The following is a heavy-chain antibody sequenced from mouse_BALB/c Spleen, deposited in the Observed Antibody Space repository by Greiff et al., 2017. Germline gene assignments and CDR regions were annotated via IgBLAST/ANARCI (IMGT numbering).Heavy chain of an antibody. J-gene: IGHJ3*01. Sequence: EVKLVESGPGLVKPSQSLSLTCSVTGYSITSGYYWNWIRQFPGNKLEWMGYISYDGSNNYNPSLKNRISITRDTSKNQFFLKLNSVTTEDTATYYCARDRDGYYAWFAYWGQGTLVTVSA. D-gene: IGHD2-3*01. CDR2: ISYDGSN. CDR3: ARDRDGYYAWFAY. V-gene: IGHV3-6*02. CDR1: GYSITSGYY.